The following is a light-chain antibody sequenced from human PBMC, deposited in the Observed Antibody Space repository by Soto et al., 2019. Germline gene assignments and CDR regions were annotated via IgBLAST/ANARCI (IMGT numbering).Light chain of an antibody. CDR2: DAS. Sequence: EIVLTQSPPTLSLSPGERATLFCRASQAINTFLPWYQQKPGQAPRLLIYDASDRATGIPVRFSGSGSGTDFTLTISSLEPEDFAIYYCQQRSNWPITFGQGTRLEIK. V-gene: IGKV3D-11*01. J-gene: IGKJ5*01. CDR3: QQRSNWPIT. CDR1: QAINTF.